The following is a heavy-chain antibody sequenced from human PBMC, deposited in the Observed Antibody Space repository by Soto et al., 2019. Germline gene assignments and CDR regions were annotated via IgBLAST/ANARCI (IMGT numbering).Heavy chain of an antibody. CDR2: IYYSGTT. Sequence: SETLSLTCTVSGGSISVFCYYWGWLRQPPGKGLEWVATIYYSGTTYYNPSIKTQHTISLDTTRIKSSLAVASITAADTAVYYSAGLAYSHYSTWGQGTLVTVSS. CDR1: GGSISVFCYY. CDR3: AGLAYSHYST. V-gene: IGHV4-39*01. D-gene: IGHD4-4*01. J-gene: IGHJ4*02.